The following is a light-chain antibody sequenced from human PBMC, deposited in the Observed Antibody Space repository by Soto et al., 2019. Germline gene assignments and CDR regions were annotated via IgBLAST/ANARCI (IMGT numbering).Light chain of an antibody. CDR1: QSITKW. J-gene: IGKJ1*01. CDR3: QHYITYPWA. V-gene: IGKV1-5*01. CDR2: DAS. Sequence: IQMTQTPSTLSASVGDRVTITCRASQSITKWLALYQQKPGQAPKVLIYDASILESGVPSRFSGSGSGTEFTLTISSLQPDDFATYYCQHYITYPWAFGQGTKVDIK.